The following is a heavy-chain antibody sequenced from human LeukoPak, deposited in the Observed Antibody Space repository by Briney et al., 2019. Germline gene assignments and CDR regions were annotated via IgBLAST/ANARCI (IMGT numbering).Heavy chain of an antibody. D-gene: IGHD6-13*01. Sequence: GGSLRLSCAASGFTFDDYTMHWVRQAPGKGLEWVSLISWDGGSTYYVDSVKGRFTISRDNSKNSLYLQMNSLRTEDTALYYCAKDGSSWFSGYMDVWGKGTTVTVSS. CDR2: ISWDGGST. CDR1: GFTFDDYT. J-gene: IGHJ6*03. CDR3: AKDGSSWFSGYMDV. V-gene: IGHV3-43*01.